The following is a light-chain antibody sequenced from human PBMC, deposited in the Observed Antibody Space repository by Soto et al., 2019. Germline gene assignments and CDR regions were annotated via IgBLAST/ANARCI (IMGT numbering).Light chain of an antibody. J-gene: IGKJ1*01. V-gene: IGKV1-6*01. CDR3: QQHYNSPRT. Sequence: AIQMTQSPSSLSASVGDRVTIACRASQGIRNDLVWYQQKPGKAPNLLIYAASILQIGVPSRFSGSGSGTDFTLTISSLQPEDFATYYCQQHYNSPRTFGQGTKVEIK. CDR2: AAS. CDR1: QGIRND.